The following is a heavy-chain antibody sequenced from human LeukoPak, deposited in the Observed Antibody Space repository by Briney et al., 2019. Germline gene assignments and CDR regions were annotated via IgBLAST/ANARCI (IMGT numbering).Heavy chain of an antibody. CDR2: ISAYNGNT. D-gene: IGHD3-3*01. CDR1: GYTFASYG. CDR3: ARDLQASNYDFWSGYFPLAY. V-gene: IGHV1-18*01. Sequence: GASVKVSCKASGYTFASYGISWVRQAPGQGLEWMGRISAYNGNTNYAQKFQGRVTMTTDTSTGTAYMELRSLRSDDTAVHYCARDLQASNYDFWSGYFPLAYWGQGTLVTGSS. J-gene: IGHJ4*02.